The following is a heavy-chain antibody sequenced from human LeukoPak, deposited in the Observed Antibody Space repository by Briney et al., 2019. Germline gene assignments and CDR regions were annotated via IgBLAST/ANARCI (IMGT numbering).Heavy chain of an antibody. CDR2: INPGDGGT. V-gene: IGHV1-46*01. Sequence: ASVKVSCKASGYRFARYYMHWVRQAPGQGLEWKGIINPGDGGTTYAQKFEGRLNLTRDMSTSTVYMELSSLRSEDTAMYYCATFTTVSTGDYWGQGSLVAVSS. CDR3: ATFTTVSTGDY. CDR1: GYRFARYY. J-gene: IGHJ4*02. D-gene: IGHD4-17*01.